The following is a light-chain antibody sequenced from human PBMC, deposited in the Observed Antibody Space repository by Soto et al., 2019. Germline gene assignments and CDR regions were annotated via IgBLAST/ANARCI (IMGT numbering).Light chain of an antibody. V-gene: IGLV2-8*01. Sequence: QSALTQPPSASGSPGQSVTISCTGTSSDVGGYNFVSWFQQSPGKAPKLMIYEVSKRPSGVPDSFSGSKSGNTASLTVSGLQADDEADYYYSSYAGSDNFVVFGGGTKLTVL. J-gene: IGLJ2*01. CDR2: EVS. CDR1: SSDVGGYNF. CDR3: SSYAGSDNFVV.